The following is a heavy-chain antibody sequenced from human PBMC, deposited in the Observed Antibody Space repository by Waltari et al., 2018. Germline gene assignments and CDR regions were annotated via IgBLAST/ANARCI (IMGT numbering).Heavy chain of an antibody. V-gene: IGHV3-7*02. CDR3: ASVSKGIHFDY. J-gene: IGHJ4*02. Sequence: EVQLVESGGGLVQPGGSLRLSGTASGYTFVNYWMSWVRQAPGKGLQWVAYIKEYGTEESYLDSLKGRFTIPRDDAKNSLHLQMNSLRVEDTAIYYCASVSKGIHFDYWGQGTLVTVSS. CDR1: GYTFVNYW. CDR2: IKEYGTEE.